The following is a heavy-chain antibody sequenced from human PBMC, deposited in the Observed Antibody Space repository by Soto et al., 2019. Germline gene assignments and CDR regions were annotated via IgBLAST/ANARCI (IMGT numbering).Heavy chain of an antibody. D-gene: IGHD1-1*01. CDR3: ATELLDY. Sequence: PGGSLRLSCAASGFTFTTEAMNWVRQAPGKGLDWVLTISGSGVGTYYADSVKGRFTISRDNSRNTLYLQMHSLRTEDTALYYCATELLDYWGQGTLVTVSS. CDR2: ISGSGVGT. CDR1: GFTFTTEA. V-gene: IGHV3-23*01. J-gene: IGHJ4*02.